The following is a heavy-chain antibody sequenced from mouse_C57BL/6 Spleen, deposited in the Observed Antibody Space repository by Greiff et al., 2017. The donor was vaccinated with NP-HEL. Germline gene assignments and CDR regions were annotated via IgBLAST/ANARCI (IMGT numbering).Heavy chain of an antibody. Sequence: EVKVEESGGGLVKPGGSLKLSCAASGFTFSDYGMHWVRQAPEKGLEWVAYISSGSSTIYYADTVKGRFTISRDNAKNTLFLQMTSLRSEDTAMYYCARGTGTTYFDYWGQGTTLTVSS. CDR2: ISSGSSTI. D-gene: IGHD4-1*01. CDR1: GFTFSDYG. V-gene: IGHV5-17*01. CDR3: ARGTGTTYFDY. J-gene: IGHJ2*01.